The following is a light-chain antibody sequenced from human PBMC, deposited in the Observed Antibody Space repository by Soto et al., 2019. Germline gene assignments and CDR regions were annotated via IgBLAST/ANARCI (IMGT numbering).Light chain of an antibody. CDR1: SSNIGAGYD. CDR2: GNT. V-gene: IGLV1-40*01. Sequence: QSVLTQPPSVSGAPGQRVTISCTGSSSNIGAGYDVHWYQQLPGTAPKLLIYGNTNRPSGVPDRFSGSKSGTSASLAITGLQAEDEDYYYCQAYDSSLSGWVFGGGTKLTVI. CDR3: QAYDSSLSGWV. J-gene: IGLJ3*02.